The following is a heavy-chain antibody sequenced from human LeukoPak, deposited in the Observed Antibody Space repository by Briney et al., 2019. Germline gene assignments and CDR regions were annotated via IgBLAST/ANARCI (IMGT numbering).Heavy chain of an antibody. CDR1: GGSISSSSYC. D-gene: IGHD3-22*01. Sequence: SETLSLTCTVSGGSISSSSYCWGWIRQPPGKGLEWIGSIYYSGSTYYNPSLKSRVTISVDTSKNQFSLKLSSVTAADTAVYYCARPKRSGYYLAVWGKGTTVTVSS. CDR2: IYYSGST. CDR3: ARPKRSGYYLAV. J-gene: IGHJ6*03. V-gene: IGHV4-39*01.